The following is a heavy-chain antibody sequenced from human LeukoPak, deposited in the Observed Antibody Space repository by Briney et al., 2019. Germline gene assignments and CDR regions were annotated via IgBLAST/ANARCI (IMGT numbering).Heavy chain of an antibody. Sequence: SETLSLTCTVSGGSISSSSYYWGWIRQPPGKGLEWIGNIHYSGTTYYNPSLKSRVTISVDTSKNHFSLKLSSVTAADTAVYYCARDPVLLWFGESETGDAFDIWGQGTMVSVSS. V-gene: IGHV4-39*07. CDR3: ARDPVLLWFGESETGDAFDI. J-gene: IGHJ3*02. D-gene: IGHD3-10*01. CDR1: GGSISSSSYY. CDR2: IHYSGTT.